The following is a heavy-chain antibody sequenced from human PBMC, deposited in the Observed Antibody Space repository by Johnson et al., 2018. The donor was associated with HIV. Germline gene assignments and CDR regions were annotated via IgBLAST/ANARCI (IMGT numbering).Heavy chain of an antibody. J-gene: IGHJ3*02. V-gene: IGHV3-7*03. CDR3: ARDHNDGFGYLGAFDI. Sequence: VQLVESGGGLIQPGGSLRLSCAASGFIVSSKYMSWVRQAPGKGLEWVANIKQAGSEKYYVDSVTGRFTISKDNSENTLYLQMNSLRAEDTAVYYCARDHNDGFGYLGAFDIWGQGTMVTVSS. D-gene: IGHD3-22*01. CDR1: GFIVSSKY. CDR2: IKQAGSEK.